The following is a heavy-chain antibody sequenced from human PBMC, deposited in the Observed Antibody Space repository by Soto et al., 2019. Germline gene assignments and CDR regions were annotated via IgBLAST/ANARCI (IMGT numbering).Heavy chain of an antibody. Sequence: EVQLMESGGGLVQPGGSLRLSCAASGLILIDYSMNWVPQVQGKGLEWVGRTRNKVNSFSAEYAASVKGRFSIYRDASKDSMYLQMNSLKSDDTAVYYCARDTGGSYDYWGQGALVTVSS. D-gene: IGHD3-16*01. CDR1: GLILIDYS. V-gene: IGHV3-72*01. J-gene: IGHJ4*02. CDR2: TRNKVNSFSA. CDR3: ARDTGGSYDY.